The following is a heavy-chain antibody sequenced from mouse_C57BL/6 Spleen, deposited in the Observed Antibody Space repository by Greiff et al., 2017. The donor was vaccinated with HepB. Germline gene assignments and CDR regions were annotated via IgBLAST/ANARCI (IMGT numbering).Heavy chain of an antibody. V-gene: IGHV5-9*01. CDR2: ISGGGGNT. D-gene: IGHD4-1*01. J-gene: IGHJ1*03. CDR3: ARQDWDNWYFDV. CDR1: GFTFSSYT. Sequence: EVQVVESGGGLVKPGGSLKLSCAASGFTFSSYTMSWVRQTPEKRLEWVATISGGGGNTYYPDSVKGRFTISRDNAKNTLYLQMSSLRSEDTALYYCARQDWDNWYFDVWGTGTTVTVSS.